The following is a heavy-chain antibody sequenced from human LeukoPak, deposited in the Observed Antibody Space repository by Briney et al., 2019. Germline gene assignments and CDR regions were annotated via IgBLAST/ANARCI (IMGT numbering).Heavy chain of an antibody. V-gene: IGHV3-9*01. CDR1: GFTFHEHG. J-gene: IGHJ4*02. CDR3: AKEWGVAVAGTWLDY. CDR2: ISWNSGSI. D-gene: IGHD6-19*01. Sequence: SLRLSCVASGFTFHEHGIHWVRQTPGKGLEWVSGISWNSGSIGYADSVKGRFTISRDNAKNSLYLQMNSLRAEDTAVYYCAKEWGVAVAGTWLDYWGQGTLVTVSS.